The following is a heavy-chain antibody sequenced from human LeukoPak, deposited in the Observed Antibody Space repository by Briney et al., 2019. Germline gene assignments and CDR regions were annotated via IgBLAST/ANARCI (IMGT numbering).Heavy chain of an antibody. Sequence: SGGSLRLSCAASGFTFDDYAMHWVRQAPGKGLEWVSGISGNSSSIGYADSVKGQFTISRDNAKNSPYLQMNSLIAEDTALYYCPKDGTAVTTPPVWGQGTLVTVSS. CDR3: PKDGTAVTTPPV. CDR2: ISGNSSSI. V-gene: IGHV3-9*01. D-gene: IGHD4-17*01. CDR1: GFTFDDYA. J-gene: IGHJ4*02.